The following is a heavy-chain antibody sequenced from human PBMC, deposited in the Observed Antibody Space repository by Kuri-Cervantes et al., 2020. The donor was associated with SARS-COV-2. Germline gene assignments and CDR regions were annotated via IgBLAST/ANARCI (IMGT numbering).Heavy chain of an antibody. D-gene: IGHD4-17*01. Sequence: GESLKISCEASGFTFSDYYMNWVRQAPGKGLEWVSSISSSSTIYYADSVKGRFTISRANAKNSLYLQMDSLRTEDTALYYCVKGGDPTVTTGRFDYWGQGILVTVSS. V-gene: IGHV3-69-1*01. J-gene: IGHJ4*02. CDR1: GFTFSDYY. CDR3: VKGGDPTVTTGRFDY. CDR2: ISSSSTI.